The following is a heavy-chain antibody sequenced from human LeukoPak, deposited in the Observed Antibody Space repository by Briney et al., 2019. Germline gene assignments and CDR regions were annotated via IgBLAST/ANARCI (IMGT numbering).Heavy chain of an antibody. J-gene: IGHJ6*03. V-gene: IGHV5-51*01. CDR2: IYPGDSDT. CDR1: GYSFTSYW. CDR3: ARADYGPYYYYYYMDV. Sequence: PGESLKISCKGSGYSFTSYWIGWVRQMPGKGLERMGIIYPGDSDTRYSPSFQGQVTISADKSISTAYLQWSSLKASDTAMYYCARADYGPYYYYYYMDVWGKGTTVTVSS. D-gene: IGHD3-16*01.